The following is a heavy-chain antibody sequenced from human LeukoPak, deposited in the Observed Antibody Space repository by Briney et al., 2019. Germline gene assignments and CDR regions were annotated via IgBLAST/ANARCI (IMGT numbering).Heavy chain of an antibody. CDR1: GGSISSSIHY. Sequence: SQTLSLTCTVSGGSISSSIHYWGWIRQPPGQGLEWIGTVFYSGGTYYSPSLKSRVIISIDTSKNQFSLRLNSVTAADTAVYYCARLVRYCSSNSCYPFDYWGQGTLVTVSS. CDR2: VFYSGGT. V-gene: IGHV4-39*01. D-gene: IGHD2-2*01. CDR3: ARLVRYCSSNSCYPFDY. J-gene: IGHJ4*02.